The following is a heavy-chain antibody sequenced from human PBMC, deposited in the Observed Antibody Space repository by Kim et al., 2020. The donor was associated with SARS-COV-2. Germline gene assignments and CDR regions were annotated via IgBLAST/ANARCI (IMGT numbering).Heavy chain of an antibody. CDR3: ARLYAFTGGFTVSYFD. V-gene: IGHV4-39*01. CDR2: LSYSGRR. J-gene: IGHJ4*01. Sequence: SETLSLTCTVSGASIGSHGYFWAWIRQPPGRGLEWIASLSYSGRRYYNPSLERRITTSLDTSKTQFSLRLTSVTAADTAVYHCARLYAFTGGFTVSYFD. D-gene: IGHD2-8*02. CDR1: GASIGSHGYF.